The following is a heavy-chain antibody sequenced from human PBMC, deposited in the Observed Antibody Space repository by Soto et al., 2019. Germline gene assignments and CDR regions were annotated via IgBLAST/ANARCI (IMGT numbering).Heavy chain of an antibody. CDR3: TRGLLGGAPSYTFHGMDV. Sequence: EVQLVESGGGLVQPGGSLRLSCAASGFTFSDHYMDWVRQAPGKGLEWVARSRNRVNSHTTEYAASVKGRFTISRDASKSSLYLQMNSLKIEDTAVYYCTRGLLGGAPSYTFHGMDVCGQGTTVTVSS. V-gene: IGHV3-72*01. CDR2: SRNRVNSHTT. CDR1: GFTFSDHY. J-gene: IGHJ6*01. D-gene: IGHD1-26*01.